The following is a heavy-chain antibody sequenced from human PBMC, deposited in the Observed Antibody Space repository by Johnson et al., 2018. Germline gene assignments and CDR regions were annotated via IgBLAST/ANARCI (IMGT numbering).Heavy chain of an antibody. CDR1: EFTVSSNY. D-gene: IGHD4-23*01. V-gene: IGHV3-53*01. J-gene: IGHJ3*02. CDR3: AKIYGGYVFDI. Sequence: VQLVESGGGLIQPGGSLRLSCAASEFTVSSNYMSWVRQAPGKGLEWVSIIYSDGSTYFADSVKGRFTISRDNSKNTLYLQMNSRRAEDTAVYYCAKIYGGYVFDIWGQGTMVTVSS. CDR2: IYSDGST.